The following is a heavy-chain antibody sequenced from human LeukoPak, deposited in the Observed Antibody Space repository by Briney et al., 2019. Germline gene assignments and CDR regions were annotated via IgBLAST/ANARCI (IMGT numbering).Heavy chain of an antibody. CDR2: INSDGSST. V-gene: IGHV3-74*01. CDR1: GFTFSSYW. J-gene: IGHJ3*01. Sequence: GGSLRLSCAASGFTFSSYWMHWVPQAPEKGLVWVSRINSDGSSTSYADSVKGRFTISRDNAKNTLYLQMNSLRAECTAVNYCAKYYCGGDCYRGDVFDLGGKGKMVTVSS. D-gene: IGHD2-21*02. CDR3: AKYYCGGDCYRGDVFDL.